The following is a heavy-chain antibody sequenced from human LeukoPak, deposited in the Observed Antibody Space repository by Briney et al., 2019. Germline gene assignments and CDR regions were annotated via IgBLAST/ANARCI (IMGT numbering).Heavy chain of an antibody. CDR3: ATNPGYSYGSNFDY. D-gene: IGHD5-18*01. V-gene: IGHV4-39*01. J-gene: IGHJ4*02. CDR1: GGSISSSDYY. Sequence: SETLSLTCTVSGGSISSSDYYWGWIRQPPGKGLEWIGSIYYSGSTYYNPSLKSRVTISVDTSKNQFSLKLSSVTAADTAVYYCATNPGYSYGSNFDYWGQGTLVTVSS. CDR2: IYYSGST.